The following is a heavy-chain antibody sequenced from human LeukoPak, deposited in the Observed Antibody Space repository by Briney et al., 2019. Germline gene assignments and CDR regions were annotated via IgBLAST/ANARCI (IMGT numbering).Heavy chain of an antibody. CDR1: GFTLSSYA. V-gene: IGHV3-30*04. CDR3: ARGALPVDTAMVTVDY. J-gene: IGHJ4*02. CDR2: ISYDGSKK. D-gene: IGHD5-18*01. Sequence: GGSLRLFCAASGFTLSSYAMHWVRQAPGKGPEWVAVISYDGSKKYYADSVKGRFPISRDNSKNTLYLQMKSLRAEDTAVYYGARGALPVDTAMVTVDYWGQGNLVTVSS.